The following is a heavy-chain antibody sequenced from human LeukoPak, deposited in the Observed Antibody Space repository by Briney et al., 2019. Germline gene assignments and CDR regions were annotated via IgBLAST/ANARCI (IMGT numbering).Heavy chain of an antibody. V-gene: IGHV3-23*01. D-gene: IGHD6-6*01. CDR1: GFTFSTYG. Sequence: GGSLRLSCAASGFTFSTYGMNWVRQAPGKGLEWVSAISGSGSNTYYADSVKGRFSISRDNSKNTLYLQMNSLRAEDTAVYYCAKVIAARAPHVYWGQGTLVTVSS. CDR3: AKVIAARAPHVY. J-gene: IGHJ4*02. CDR2: ISGSGSNT.